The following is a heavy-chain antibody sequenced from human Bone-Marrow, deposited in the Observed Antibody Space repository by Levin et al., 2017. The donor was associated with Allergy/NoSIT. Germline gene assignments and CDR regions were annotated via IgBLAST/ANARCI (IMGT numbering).Heavy chain of an antibody. CDR3: ARDKSGDSTSQTGSLFDY. V-gene: IGHV3-7*03. CDR1: GFTFSSYW. CDR2: IKQDGSEI. D-gene: IGHD1-14*01. J-gene: IGHJ4*02. Sequence: PSGGSLRLSCAASGFTFSSYWMSWVRQAPGKGLEWVASIKQDGSEIYFVDSVSGRLTISRDNAQNSLFLQMNSLRAEDTAVYYCARDKSGDSTSQTGSLFDYWGRGILVTVSS.